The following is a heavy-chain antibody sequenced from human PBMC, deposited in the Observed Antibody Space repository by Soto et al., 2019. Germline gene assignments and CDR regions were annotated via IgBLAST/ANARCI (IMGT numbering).Heavy chain of an antibody. CDR1: GFTFGDYA. D-gene: IGHD4-17*01. CDR2: IRSKAYGGTT. CDR3: TRMNGDYALNWFAP. J-gene: IGHJ5*02. Sequence: GGSLRLSCTASGFTFGDYAMRWVRQAPGKGLEWVGFIRSKAYGGTTEYAASVKGRFTISRDDSNSIAYLQMNSLKTEDTAVYYCTRMNGDYALNWFAPWGQGTLVTVSS. V-gene: IGHV3-49*04.